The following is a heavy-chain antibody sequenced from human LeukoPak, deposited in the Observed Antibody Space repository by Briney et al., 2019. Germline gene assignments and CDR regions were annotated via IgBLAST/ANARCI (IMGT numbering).Heavy chain of an antibody. D-gene: IGHD3-16*02. CDR3: AKDNALDYVWGSYRNWFDP. Sequence: PGGSLRLSCVASGFTFSTYSMNWFRQAPGKGLEWVSAISGSGGSTYYADSVKGRFTISRDNSKNTLYLQLNSLRAEDTAVYYCAKDNALDYVWGSYRNWFDPWGQGTLVTVSS. CDR2: ISGSGGST. V-gene: IGHV3-23*01. J-gene: IGHJ5*01. CDR1: GFTFSTYS.